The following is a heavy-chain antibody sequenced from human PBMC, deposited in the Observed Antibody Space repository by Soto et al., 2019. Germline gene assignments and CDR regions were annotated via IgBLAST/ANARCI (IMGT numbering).Heavy chain of an antibody. V-gene: IGHV1-18*01. Sequence: QVQLVQSGAEVKKPGASVKVSCKASGYTFTSYGISWVRQAPGQGLEWMGWISAYNGNTNYAQKLQGRVTMTTDTSTSTAYMELRSLRSADTAVYYCARAYSSGWWQTWFDPWGQGTLVTVSS. CDR2: ISAYNGNT. D-gene: IGHD6-19*01. J-gene: IGHJ5*02. CDR1: GYTFTSYG. CDR3: ARAYSSGWWQTWFDP.